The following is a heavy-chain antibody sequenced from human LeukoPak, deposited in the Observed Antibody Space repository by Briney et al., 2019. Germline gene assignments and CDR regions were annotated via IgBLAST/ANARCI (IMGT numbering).Heavy chain of an antibody. CDR3: ARDQKVPNNNFRYYYYMDV. D-gene: IGHD4-11*01. CDR2: IYPSGST. J-gene: IGHJ6*03. CDR1: GGSISPYH. V-gene: IGHV4-4*07. Sequence: SETLSLTCTVSGGSISPYHWSWIRRPAEKGLEWIGRIYPSGSTNYNLSLKDRVTISIDRSKNQFSLKLSSVTAADTALYYCARDQKVPNNNFRYYYYMDVWGKGTTVTVSS.